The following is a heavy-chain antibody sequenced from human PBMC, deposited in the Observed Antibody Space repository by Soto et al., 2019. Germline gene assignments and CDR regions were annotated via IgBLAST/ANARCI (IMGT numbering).Heavy chain of an antibody. Sequence: SETLSLTCAVYGGSFSGYYWSWIRQPPGKGLEWIGEINHSGSTYYNPSLKSRVTISVDTSKNQFSLKLSSVTAADTAVYYCARQDRDDYWGQGTLVTVSS. CDR2: INHSGST. J-gene: IGHJ4*02. CDR3: ARQDRDDY. CDR1: GGSFSGYY. V-gene: IGHV4-34*01.